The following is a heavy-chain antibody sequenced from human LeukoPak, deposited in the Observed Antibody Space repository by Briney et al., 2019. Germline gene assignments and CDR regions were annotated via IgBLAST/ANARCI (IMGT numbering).Heavy chain of an antibody. CDR2: IYYSGST. Sequence: PSETLSLTCTVSGGSVSSGNYYWSWIRQPPGKGLEWIEYIYYSGSTNYNPSLKSRVTISVDTSKNQFSLKLSSMTAADTAVYYCASLAVAADYYYYGMDVWGKGTTVTVSS. CDR3: ASLAVAADYYYYGMDV. CDR1: GGSVSSGNYY. D-gene: IGHD2-15*01. J-gene: IGHJ6*04. V-gene: IGHV4-61*01.